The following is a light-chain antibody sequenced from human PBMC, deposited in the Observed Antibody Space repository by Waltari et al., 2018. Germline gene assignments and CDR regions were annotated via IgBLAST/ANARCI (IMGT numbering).Light chain of an antibody. V-gene: IGKV1-39*01. Sequence: DTLMTQSPSSLSASVGDRVTITCRASQAISTYVNWYQQTPGMAPKHLIFSSSTLHRGVSSRCSGSGSGTEFTLTISNLQPDDFATYYCQQSYSAPLAFGGGTKLDI. J-gene: IGKJ4*01. CDR1: QAISTY. CDR3: QQSYSAPLA. CDR2: SSS.